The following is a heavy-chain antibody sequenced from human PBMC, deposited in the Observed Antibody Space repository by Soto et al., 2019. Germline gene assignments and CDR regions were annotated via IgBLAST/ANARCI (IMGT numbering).Heavy chain of an antibody. CDR2: ISYDGSNK. CDR3: ARDPNYYYDSSGYGYFDY. CDR1: GFTFSSYA. Sequence: PGGSLRLSCAASGFTFSSYAMHWVRQAPGKGLEWVAVISYDGSNKYYADSVKGRFTISRDNSKNTLYLQMNSLRAEDTAVYYCARDPNYYYDSSGYGYFDYWGQGTLVTVSS. J-gene: IGHJ4*02. V-gene: IGHV3-30-3*01. D-gene: IGHD3-22*01.